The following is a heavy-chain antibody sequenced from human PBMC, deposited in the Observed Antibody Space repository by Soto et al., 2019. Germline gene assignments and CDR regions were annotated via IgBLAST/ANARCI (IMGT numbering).Heavy chain of an antibody. V-gene: IGHV2-26*01. CDR1: GFSLSNARMG. D-gene: IGHD6-13*01. J-gene: IGHJ6*02. Sequence: SGPTLVNPTETLTLTCTVSGFSLSNARMGVSWIRQPPGKALEWLAHIFSNDEKSYSTSLKSRLTISKDTSKSQVVLTMTIMDSVDTATYFCVGIRYSTSGKMGYYYGMDVWGQGTTVTVSS. CDR3: VGIRYSTSGKMGYYYGMDV. CDR2: IFSNDEK.